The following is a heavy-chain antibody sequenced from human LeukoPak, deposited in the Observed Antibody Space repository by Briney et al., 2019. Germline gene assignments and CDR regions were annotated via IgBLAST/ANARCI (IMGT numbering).Heavy chain of an antibody. CDR3: ARVRDESGFDP. J-gene: IGHJ5*02. D-gene: IGHD3-9*01. CDR2: IIPILGIA. Sequence: SVKVSCKASGGTFSSYAISWVRQAPGQGLEWMGRIIPILGIANYAQKFQGRVTIAADESTSTVYMELRSLTSDDTAVYYCARVRDESGFDPWGQGTLVTVSS. V-gene: IGHV1-69*04. CDR1: GGTFSSYA.